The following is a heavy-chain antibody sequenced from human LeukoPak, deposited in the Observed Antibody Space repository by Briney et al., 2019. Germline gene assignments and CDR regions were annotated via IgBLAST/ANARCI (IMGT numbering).Heavy chain of an antibody. V-gene: IGHV4-59*08. J-gene: IGHJ4*02. D-gene: IGHD5-18*01. CDR2: IYYSGST. CDR1: GGSISSYY. CDR3: ARHRRPDRGYSYGPIDY. Sequence: SETLSLTCTVSGGSISSYYWSWIRHRPRKGLEWVGHIYYSGSTNYNPSLKSGVTISVDTSKNQFSLKLSSVPAADTAVYYCARHRRPDRGYSYGPIDYWGQGTLVTVSS.